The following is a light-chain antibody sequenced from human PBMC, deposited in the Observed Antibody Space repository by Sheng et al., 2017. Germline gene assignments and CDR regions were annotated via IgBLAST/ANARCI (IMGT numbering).Light chain of an antibody. CDR2: AAS. V-gene: IGKV1-39*01. J-gene: IGKJ1*01. CDR1: QSISSY. CDR3: QQSFSTPPWT. Sequence: DIQMTQSPSSLSASIGDRVTITCRASQSISSYLNWYQQIPGKAPKLLIYAASSLQSGVPSRFSGGGSGTDFTLTISSLQRGDFATYYCQQSFSTPPWTFGPGTKVEIK.